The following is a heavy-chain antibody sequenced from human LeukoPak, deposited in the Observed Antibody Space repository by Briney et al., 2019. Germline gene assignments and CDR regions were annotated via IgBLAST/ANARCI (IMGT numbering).Heavy chain of an antibody. Sequence: PSETLSLTCAVSGGSFSGYYWSWIRQPPGKGLEWIGEINHSRSTNYNPSLKSRVTISVDTSRNHFSLRLSSVTAADTAVYYCARDPSYDYVWGSYRHLIGFDYWGQGTLVTVSS. D-gene: IGHD3-16*02. CDR1: GGSFSGYY. V-gene: IGHV4-34*01. CDR3: ARDPSYDYVWGSYRHLIGFDY. J-gene: IGHJ4*02. CDR2: INHSRST.